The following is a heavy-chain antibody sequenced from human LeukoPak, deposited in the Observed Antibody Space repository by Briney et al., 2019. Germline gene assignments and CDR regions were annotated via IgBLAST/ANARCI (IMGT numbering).Heavy chain of an antibody. CDR3: AKDLTGVNYCLDQ. CDR1: GVTFSSYG. Sequence: PGRSLRLSCAASGVTFSSYGMHWVRQAPGKGLEWVAVISNDGSDKHYADSVKGRFTISRDNSKNTLYLQMSSLRAEDTAVYYCAKDLTGVNYCLDQWGQGTLVTVSS. D-gene: IGHD1-7*01. V-gene: IGHV3-30*18. J-gene: IGHJ4*02. CDR2: ISNDGSDK.